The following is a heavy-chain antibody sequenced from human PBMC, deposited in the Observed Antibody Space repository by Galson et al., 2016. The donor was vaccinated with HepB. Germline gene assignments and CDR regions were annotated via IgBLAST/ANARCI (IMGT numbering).Heavy chain of an antibody. V-gene: IGHV4-59*01. J-gene: IGHJ4*02. Sequence: TLSLTCAVSGGSISSYFWSWLRQPPGKGLEWIGYIYYSGITNYNPSLKSRVSISVDTSKHQFSLKLTSVTAADTAVYYFATIAVDHDLDYWGQGTLVTVSS. D-gene: IGHD6-19*01. CDR2: IYYSGIT. CDR1: GGSISSYF. CDR3: ATIAVDHDLDY.